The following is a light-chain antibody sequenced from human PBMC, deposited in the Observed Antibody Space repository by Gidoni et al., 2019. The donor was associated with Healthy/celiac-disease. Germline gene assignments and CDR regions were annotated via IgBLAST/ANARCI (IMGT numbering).Light chain of an antibody. J-gene: IGKJ2*01. CDR2: GAS. V-gene: IGKV3-15*01. Sequence: ELVITQSPTTLSLSPGERATLTRRASQSVSSNLAWYQQKPGQAPRLLIYGASTRATGIPARFSGSGSGTEFTLTISSLQSEDFAVYYCQQYNNWPPTYTFGQGTKLEIK. CDR3: QQYNNWPPTYT. CDR1: QSVSSN.